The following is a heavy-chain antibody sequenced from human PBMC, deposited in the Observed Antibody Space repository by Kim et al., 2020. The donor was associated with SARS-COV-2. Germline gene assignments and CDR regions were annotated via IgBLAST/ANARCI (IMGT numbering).Heavy chain of an antibody. D-gene: IGHD6-13*01. V-gene: IGHV4-59*01. CDR1: GGSISSYY. CDR3: ARVSYSSSWSYQPYFDY. Sequence: SETLSLTCTVSGGSISSYYWSWIRQPPGKGLEWIGYIYYSGSTNYNPSLKSRVTISVDTSKNQFSLKLSSVTAADTAVYYCARVSYSSSWSYQPYFDYWGQGTLVTVSS. CDR2: IYYSGST. J-gene: IGHJ4*02.